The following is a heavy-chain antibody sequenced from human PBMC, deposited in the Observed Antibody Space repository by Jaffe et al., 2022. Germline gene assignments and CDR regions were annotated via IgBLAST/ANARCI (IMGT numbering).Heavy chain of an antibody. J-gene: IGHJ3*02. V-gene: IGHV4-39*01. D-gene: IGHD2-15*01. CDR2: IYYSGST. CDR1: GGSISSSSYY. CDR3: ARRYCSGGSCSNAFDI. Sequence: QLQLQESGPGLVKPSETLSLTCTVSGGSISSSSYYWGWIRQPPGKGLEWIGSIYYSGSTYYNPSLKSRVTISVDTSKNQFSLKLSSVTAADTAVYYCARRYCSGGSCSNAFDIWGQGTMVTVSS.